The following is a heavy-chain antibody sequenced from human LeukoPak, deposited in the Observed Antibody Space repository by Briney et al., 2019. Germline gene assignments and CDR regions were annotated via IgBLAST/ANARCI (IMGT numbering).Heavy chain of an antibody. D-gene: IGHD3-3*01. CDR1: GFTFSSYG. CDR3: AKGNDFWSGYLDY. Sequence: GGSLRLSCAASGFTFSSYGMHWVRQAPGKGLEWVAVIWYDGSNKYYADSVKARFTISRDNSKNTPYLQMTSLRAEDTAVYYCAKGNDFWSGYLDYWGQGTLVTVSS. J-gene: IGHJ4*02. CDR2: IWYDGSNK. V-gene: IGHV3-33*06.